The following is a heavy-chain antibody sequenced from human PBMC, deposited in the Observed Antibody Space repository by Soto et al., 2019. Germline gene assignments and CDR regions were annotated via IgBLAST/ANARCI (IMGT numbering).Heavy chain of an antibody. J-gene: IGHJ5*02. CDR3: ARAFTIFGVDNWFDP. Sequence: PGGSLRLSCAASGFTFSSFAMSWVRQAPGKGLEWVSTISTTGGSTYYVDSVKGRFTISRDNSKNTLYLQMNSLRAEDTAVYYCARAFTIFGVDNWFDPWGQGTLVTVSS. CDR1: GFTFSSFA. D-gene: IGHD3-3*01. V-gene: IGHV3-23*01. CDR2: ISTTGGST.